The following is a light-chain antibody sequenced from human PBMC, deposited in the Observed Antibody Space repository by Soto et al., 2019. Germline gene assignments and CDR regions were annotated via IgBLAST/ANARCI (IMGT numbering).Light chain of an antibody. CDR3: QQRSNWPLT. V-gene: IGKV3-11*01. CDR1: QSVSSY. Sequence: EIVLTQSPATLSLSPGERATLSCRASQSVSSYLAWYQQKPGQAPRLLIYDASNRATCNPARFSGSGSGTDFTLTISSLEPEDFAVYYCQQRSNWPLTFGGGTKVEIK. CDR2: DAS. J-gene: IGKJ4*01.